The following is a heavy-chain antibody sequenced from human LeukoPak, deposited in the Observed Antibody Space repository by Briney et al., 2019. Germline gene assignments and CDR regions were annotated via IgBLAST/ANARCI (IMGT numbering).Heavy chain of an antibody. CDR3: AKAGDGFGELWSFLFDY. CDR2: IRYDGSNK. V-gene: IGHV3-30*02. CDR1: GFTFSSYG. J-gene: IGHJ4*02. Sequence: GGSLRLSCAASGFTFSSYGMHWVRQAPGKGLEWVAFIRYDGSNKYYADSVKGRFTISRDNSKNTLYLQMNSLRAEDTAVYYCAKAGDGFGELWSFLFDYWGQGTLVTVSS. D-gene: IGHD3-10*01.